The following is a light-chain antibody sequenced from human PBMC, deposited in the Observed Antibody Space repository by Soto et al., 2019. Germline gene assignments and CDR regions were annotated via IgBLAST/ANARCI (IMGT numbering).Light chain of an antibody. CDR3: AAWDDSPNGYV. J-gene: IGLJ1*01. Sequence: QSVLTQPPSASGTPGQRGTISCSGSSSNIGSNTVNWYQQLPGTAPKLLIYSNNQRPSGVPDRFSGSKSGTSASLDISGLQSEDEADYYCAAWDDSPNGYVFGTGPKVTVL. V-gene: IGLV1-44*01. CDR1: SSNIGSNT. CDR2: SNN.